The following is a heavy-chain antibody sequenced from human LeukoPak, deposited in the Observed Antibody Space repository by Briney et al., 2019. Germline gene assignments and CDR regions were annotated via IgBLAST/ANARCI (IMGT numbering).Heavy chain of an antibody. D-gene: IGHD2-2*02. CDR1: GYTFTGYY. CDR2: INPNSGGT. J-gene: IGHJ5*02. CDR3: ARDHDIVVVPAAIRVRNWFDP. V-gene: IGHV1-2*02. Sequence: GASVKVSCKASGYTFTGYYMHWVRQAPGQGLEWMGWINPNSGGTNYAQKFQGRVTMTRDTSISTAYMELSSLRSEDTAVYYCARDHDIVVVPAAIRVRNWFDPWGQGTLVTVSS.